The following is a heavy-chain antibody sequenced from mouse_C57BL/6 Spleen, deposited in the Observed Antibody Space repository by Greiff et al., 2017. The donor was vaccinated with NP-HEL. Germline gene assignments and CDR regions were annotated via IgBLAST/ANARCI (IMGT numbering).Heavy chain of an antibody. D-gene: IGHD2-4*01. J-gene: IGHJ3*01. Sequence: EVQGVESGGGLVKPGGSLKLSCAASGFTFSSYAMSWVRQTPEKRLEWVATISDGGSYTYYPDKVKGRFTISRDNAKNNLYLQMSHLKSEDTAMYYCAREYYYYDWFAYWGKGTLVTVSA. CDR1: GFTFSSYA. CDR2: ISDGGSYT. V-gene: IGHV5-4*01. CDR3: AREYYYYDWFAY.